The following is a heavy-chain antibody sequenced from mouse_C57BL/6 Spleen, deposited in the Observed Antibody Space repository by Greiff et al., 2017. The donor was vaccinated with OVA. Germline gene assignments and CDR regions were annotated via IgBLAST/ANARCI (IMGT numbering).Heavy chain of an antibody. CDR2: ISSGGSYT. V-gene: IGHV5-6*01. Sequence: EVNVVESGGDLVKPGGSLKLSCAASGFTFSSYGMSWVRQTPDKRLEWVATISSGGSYTYYPDSVKGRFTISRDNAKNTLYLQMSSLKSEDTAMYYCARSEAMDYWGQGTSVTVSS. CDR1: GFTFSSYG. CDR3: ARSEAMDY. J-gene: IGHJ4*01.